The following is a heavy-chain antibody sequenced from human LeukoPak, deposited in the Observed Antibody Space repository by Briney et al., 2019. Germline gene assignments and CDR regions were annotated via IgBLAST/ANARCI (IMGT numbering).Heavy chain of an antibody. J-gene: IGHJ4*02. CDR2: IYYSGST. D-gene: IGHD2-21*02. Sequence: SETLSLTCTVSGGSISSYYWSWIRQPPGKGLEWIGYIYYSGSTNYNPSLKSRVTISVDTSKNQFSLKLSSVTAADTAVYYCARCGGDCYSLEDWGQGTLVTVSS. CDR3: ARCGGDCYSLED. V-gene: IGHV4-59*01. CDR1: GGSISSYY.